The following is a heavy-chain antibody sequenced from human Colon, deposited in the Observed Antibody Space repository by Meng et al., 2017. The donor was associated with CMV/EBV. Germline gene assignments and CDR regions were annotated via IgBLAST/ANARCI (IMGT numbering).Heavy chain of an antibody. Sequence: QGRLWRSGAEVKKPGASGKVSCKASGYTFTGYYMHWVRQAPGQGLEWMGWINPNSGGTNYAQKFQGRVTMTRDTSISTAYMELSRLRSDDTAVYYCARAPYNWNDEGWFDPWGQGTLVTVSS. J-gene: IGHJ5*02. CDR2: INPNSGGT. CDR1: GYTFTGYY. V-gene: IGHV1-2*02. D-gene: IGHD1-20*01. CDR3: ARAPYNWNDEGWFDP.